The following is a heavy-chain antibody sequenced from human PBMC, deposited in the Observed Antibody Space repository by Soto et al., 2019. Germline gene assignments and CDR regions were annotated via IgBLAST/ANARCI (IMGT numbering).Heavy chain of an antibody. CDR3: ARVGGSRRSRTIFEGLDY. Sequence: QVQLQESGPGLVKPSETLSLTCTVSGGSVSSYYWSWIRQPPGKGLEWIGYIYYSGSTNYNPSLKSRGTVSVDTSQNQFSLKLSSVNAADTAVYYCARVGGSRRSRTIFEGLDYWGQGTLVTVSS. CDR1: GGSVSSYY. V-gene: IGHV4-59*02. J-gene: IGHJ4*02. CDR2: IYYSGST. D-gene: IGHD3-3*01.